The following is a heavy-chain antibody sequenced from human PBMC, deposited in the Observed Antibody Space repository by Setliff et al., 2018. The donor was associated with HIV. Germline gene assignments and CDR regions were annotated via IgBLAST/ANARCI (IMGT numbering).Heavy chain of an antibody. CDR2: VNHSGTT. D-gene: IGHD3-10*01. V-gene: IGHV4-34*01. CDR1: GAPLNGFF. J-gene: IGHJ4*02. Sequence: SETLSLTCAVYGAPLNGFFWSWGRQRTERGLEWIGEVNHSGTTNYNPSLKSRVTISVDTSKNQFSLRVKSVTAGDTGLYCCARRRGPMVRGVDPSPSFFFDYWGQGTPVTVSS. CDR3: ARRRGPMVRGVDPSPSFFFDY.